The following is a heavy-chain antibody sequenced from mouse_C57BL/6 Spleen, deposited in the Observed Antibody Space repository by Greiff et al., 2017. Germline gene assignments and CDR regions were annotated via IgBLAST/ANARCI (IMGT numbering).Heavy chain of an antibody. J-gene: IGHJ2*01. CDR3: ARSGDYYGSSLYYFDY. CDR2: INPSNGGT. D-gene: IGHD1-1*01. Sequence: QVQLQQPGTELVKPGASVKLSCKASGYTFTSYWMHWVKQRPGQGLEWIGNINPSNGGTNYNEKFKSKATLTVDKSSSTAYMQLSSRTSEDSAVYYCARSGDYYGSSLYYFDYWGQGTTLTVSS. V-gene: IGHV1-53*01. CDR1: GYTFTSYW.